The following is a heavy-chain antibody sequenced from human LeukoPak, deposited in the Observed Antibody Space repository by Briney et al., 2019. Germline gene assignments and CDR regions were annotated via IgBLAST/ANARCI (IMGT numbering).Heavy chain of an antibody. J-gene: IGHJ5*02. V-gene: IGHV1-2*02. CDR2: INPNSGGT. CDR1: GYTFTGYY. D-gene: IGHD3-10*01. Sequence: ASVKVSCKASGYTFTGYYMHWVRQAPGQGLEWMGWINPNSGGTNYAQKFQGRVTMTRDTSISTAYMELSRLRSDDTAVYYCARNYYYGSGSYYSVGWFDPWGQGTLVTVSS. CDR3: ARNYYYGSGSYYSVGWFDP.